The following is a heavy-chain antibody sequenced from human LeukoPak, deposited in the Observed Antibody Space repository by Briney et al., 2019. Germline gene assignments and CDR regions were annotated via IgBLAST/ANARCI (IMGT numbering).Heavy chain of an antibody. CDR3: ARVTDYYASGTYYNVFDY. J-gene: IGHJ4*02. D-gene: IGHD3-10*01. Sequence: SETLSLTCIVSGGSISSYYWSWIRQPAGKGLEWIGRIYSSGTTNHNPSLKSRVTMSVDTSKNQFSLKLSSVTAADTAVYFCARVTDYYASGTYYNVFDYWGQGTLVTVSS. CDR2: IYSSGTT. V-gene: IGHV4-4*07. CDR1: GGSISSYY.